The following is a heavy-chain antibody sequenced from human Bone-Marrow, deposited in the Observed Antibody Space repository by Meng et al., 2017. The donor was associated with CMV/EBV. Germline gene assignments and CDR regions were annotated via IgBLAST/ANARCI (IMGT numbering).Heavy chain of an antibody. Sequence: ASVKVSCKASGYTFTGYYMHWVRQAPGQGLEWMGWINPNSGGTNYAQKFQGRVTMTRDTSISTAYMELSRLRSDDTAVYYCVRYSGSYGDAFDIWGQGTMATVSS. V-gene: IGHV1-2*02. CDR1: GYTFTGYY. D-gene: IGHD1-26*01. J-gene: IGHJ3*02. CDR2: INPNSGGT. CDR3: VRYSGSYGDAFDI.